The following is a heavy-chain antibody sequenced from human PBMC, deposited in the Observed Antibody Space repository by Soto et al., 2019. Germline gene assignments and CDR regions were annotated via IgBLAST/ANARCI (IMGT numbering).Heavy chain of an antibody. CDR2: ISSSGSTI. V-gene: IGHV3-48*03. Sequence: GGSLRLSWAASGFTFSSYEMNWVRQAPGKGLEWVSYISSSGSTIYYADSVKGRFTISRDNAKNSLYLQMNSLRAEDTAVYYCARDRMYSLVEDVWGQGTTVTVSS. D-gene: IGHD6-6*01. CDR1: GFTFSSYE. J-gene: IGHJ6*02. CDR3: ARDRMYSLVEDV.